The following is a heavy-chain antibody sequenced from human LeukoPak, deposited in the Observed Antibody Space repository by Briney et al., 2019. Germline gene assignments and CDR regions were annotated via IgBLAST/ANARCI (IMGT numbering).Heavy chain of an antibody. J-gene: IGHJ4*02. V-gene: IGHV1-18*01. D-gene: IGHD3-10*01. Sequence: ASVKVSCKASGYTFTSYDINWVRQAPGQGLEWMGWISAYNGNTNYAQKLQGRVTMTTDTSTSTAYMELRSLRSDDTAVYYCARVVNYYYGSGRLDYWGQGTLATVSS. CDR2: ISAYNGNT. CDR3: ARVVNYYYGSGRLDY. CDR1: GYTFTSYD.